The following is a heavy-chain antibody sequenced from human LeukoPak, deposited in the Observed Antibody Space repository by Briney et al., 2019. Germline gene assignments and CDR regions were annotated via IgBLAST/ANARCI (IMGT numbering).Heavy chain of an antibody. CDR2: INHSGST. CDR3: ARGLTGEYYFDY. D-gene: IGHD7-27*01. CDR1: GGSFSGYY. Sequence: SETLSLTCAVYGGSFSGYYWSWIRQPPGKGLEWIGEINHSGSTNYNPSLKSRVTISVDTSKNQFSLKLSSVTAADTAVYYCARGLTGEYYFDYRGQGTLVTVSS. V-gene: IGHV4-34*01. J-gene: IGHJ4*02.